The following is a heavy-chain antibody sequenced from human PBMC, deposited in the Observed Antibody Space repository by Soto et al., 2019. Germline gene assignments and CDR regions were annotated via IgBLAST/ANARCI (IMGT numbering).Heavy chain of an antibody. CDR3: ARDRDIVLMVYAMVGMDV. D-gene: IGHD2-8*01. J-gene: IGHJ6*02. V-gene: IGHV3-33*01. Sequence: GGSLRLSCAASGFTFSSYGMHWVRQAPGKGLEWVAVIWYDGSNKYYADSVKGRFTISRDNSKNTLYLQMNSLRAEDTAVYYCARDRDIVLMVYAMVGMDVWGQGTTVTVSS. CDR1: GFTFSSYG. CDR2: IWYDGSNK.